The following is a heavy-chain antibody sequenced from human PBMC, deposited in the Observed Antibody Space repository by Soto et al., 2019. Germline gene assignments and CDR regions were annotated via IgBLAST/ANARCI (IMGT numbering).Heavy chain of an antibody. CDR1: PGSISSYY. Sequence: SLTLSLPCTVSPGSISSYYWSWIRQPPGKGLEWIGYIYYSGSTNYSPSLKSRVIISVDTSKNQFSLKLSSVPAADTAVYYCARYWNCRNWFDPWGQGTLVTVSS. CDR3: ARYWNCRNWFDP. V-gene: IGHV4-59*01. D-gene: IGHD1-7*01. CDR2: IYYSGST. J-gene: IGHJ5*02.